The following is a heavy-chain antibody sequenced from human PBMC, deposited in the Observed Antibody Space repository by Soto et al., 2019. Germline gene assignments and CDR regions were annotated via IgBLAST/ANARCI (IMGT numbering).Heavy chain of an antibody. D-gene: IGHD2-2*01. CDR3: ARLGHFFFSTIWYYYAMDV. CDR2: IYHSGST. Sequence: PSETLSLTCAVSGGSISSSYWWSWVRHPPEKGLEWIGEIYHSGSTNYNPALKSRVTISVDKSKNQFSLKLSSVTAADTAVYYCARLGHFFFSTIWYYYAMDVWGQGTTVTVSS. V-gene: IGHV4-4*02. CDR1: GGSISSSYW. J-gene: IGHJ6*02.